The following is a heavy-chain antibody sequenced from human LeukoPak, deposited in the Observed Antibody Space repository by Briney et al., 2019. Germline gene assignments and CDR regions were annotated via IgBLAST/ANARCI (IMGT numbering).Heavy chain of an antibody. D-gene: IGHD2-2*03. J-gene: IGHJ4*02. V-gene: IGHV3-53*01. Sequence: GGSLRLSCAASGFTVSSNYMSWVRQAPGKGLEWVSVIYSGGSTYYADSVKGRFTISRDNSKNTLYLQMNSLRAEDTALYFCAKDSGWILFDDWGQGTLVTVSS. CDR3: AKDSGWILFDD. CDR2: IYSGGST. CDR1: GFTVSSNY.